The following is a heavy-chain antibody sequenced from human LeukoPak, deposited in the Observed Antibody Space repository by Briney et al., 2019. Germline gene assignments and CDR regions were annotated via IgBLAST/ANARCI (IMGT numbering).Heavy chain of an antibody. D-gene: IGHD1-26*01. Sequence: GGSLRISCVGSGFTFGSYAMSWVRQAPGKGLEWVSGISGSGGNTYYSYSVKGRLTISRYNSRNTLYLPMSSLRAEDTAVYYCVKDRGGSPFYGMDVWGQGTTVTVSS. V-gene: IGHV3-23*01. CDR2: ISGSGGNT. J-gene: IGHJ6*02. CDR3: VKDRGGSPFYGMDV. CDR1: GFTFGSYA.